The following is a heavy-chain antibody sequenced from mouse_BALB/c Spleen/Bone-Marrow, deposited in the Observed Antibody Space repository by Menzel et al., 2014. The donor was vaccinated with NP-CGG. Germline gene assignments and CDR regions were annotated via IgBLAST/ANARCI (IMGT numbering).Heavy chain of an antibody. CDR2: INPSNGGA. CDR3: TTSRGYNWFAY. Sequence: VKLMESGAELVKPGASVKLSCKASGYTFTSYYMYWVKQRPGQGLEWIGEINPSNGGADFNEKFKIKATLTVDKSSSTAYMQLSSLTSEDSGVYYCTTSRGYNWFAYWGQGTLVTVSA. V-gene: IGHV1S81*02. D-gene: IGHD2-2*01. J-gene: IGHJ3*01. CDR1: GYTFTSYY.